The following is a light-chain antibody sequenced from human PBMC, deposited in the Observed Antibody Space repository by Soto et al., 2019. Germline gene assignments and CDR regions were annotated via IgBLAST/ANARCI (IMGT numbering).Light chain of an antibody. CDR1: QSVLYSSNNKNY. CDR2: WAS. Sequence: DIVMTQSPDSLAVSLGERATINCKSSQSVLYSSNNKNYLAWYQQKPGQPPKLLIYWASTRESGVPDRFSGSGSGTDFTLTLSRLQAEDVAVYCCQQYYSTPLTFGGGTKVEI. J-gene: IGKJ4*01. V-gene: IGKV4-1*01. CDR3: QQYYSTPLT.